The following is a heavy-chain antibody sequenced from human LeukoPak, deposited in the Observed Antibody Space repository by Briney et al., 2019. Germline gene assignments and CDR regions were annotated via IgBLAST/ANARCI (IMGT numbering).Heavy chain of an antibody. CDR1: GFALSSHW. CDR2: VNRDGSET. Sequence: GGSLRLSCAASGFALSSHWMTWVCQVPGRGPEWVANVNRDGSETYYLDSVKGRFTISKDNAKNSLYLQMNSLRAEDTALYHCARNNGMDVWGQGTTVIVSS. CDR3: ARNNGMDV. J-gene: IGHJ6*02. V-gene: IGHV3-7*03.